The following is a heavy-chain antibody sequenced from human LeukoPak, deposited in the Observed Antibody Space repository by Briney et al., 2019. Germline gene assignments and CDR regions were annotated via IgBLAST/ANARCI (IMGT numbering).Heavy chain of an antibody. CDR1: GFTFSSYE. CDR2: ISSDGNTI. V-gene: IGHV3-48*03. CDR3: ARDENLG. D-gene: IGHD7-27*01. J-gene: IGHJ4*02. Sequence: GGSLRLSCAASGFTFSSYEMNWVRQAPGKGLEWISYISSDGNTIYYADSVKGRFTISRDNSKNTLYLQMNSLRAEDTAVYYCARDENLGWGQGTLVTVSS.